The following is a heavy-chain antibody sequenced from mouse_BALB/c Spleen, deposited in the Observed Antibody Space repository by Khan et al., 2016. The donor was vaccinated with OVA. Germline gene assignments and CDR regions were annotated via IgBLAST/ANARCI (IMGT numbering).Heavy chain of an antibody. J-gene: IGHJ2*01. V-gene: IGHV1S135*01. CDR2: IDPYNGGT. CDR1: DYSFTDYN. D-gene: IGHD1-1*01. CDR3: ALIYYYGTGVDF. Sequence: VQLQQPGPELVKPGTSVKVSCKASDYSFTDYNMFWVKQSLGKSLEWIGYIDPYNGGTNYNQKFEGKATLTVDKSSSTAFMHLNSLTSEDSAVYYCALIYYYGTGVDFWGQGTTLTVSS.